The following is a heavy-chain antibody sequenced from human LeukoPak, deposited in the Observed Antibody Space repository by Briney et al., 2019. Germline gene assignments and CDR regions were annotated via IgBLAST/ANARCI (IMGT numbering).Heavy chain of an antibody. CDR1: GGSFSGYY. CDR2: INHSGST. D-gene: IGHD5/OR15-5a*01. V-gene: IGHV4-34*01. CDR3: AGSTSVY. J-gene: IGHJ4*02. Sequence: SETLSLTCAVYGGSFSGYYWSWIRQPPGKGLEWIGEINHSGSTNYNPSLKSRVTISVDTSKNQFSLKLSSVTAADTAVYYCAGSTSVYWGEGTLVTVPA.